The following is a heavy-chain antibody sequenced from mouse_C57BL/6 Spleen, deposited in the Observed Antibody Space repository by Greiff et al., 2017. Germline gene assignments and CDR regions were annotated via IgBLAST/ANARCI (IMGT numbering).Heavy chain of an antibody. Sequence: VQLQQSGAELVKPGASVKISCKASGYAFTGYTIHWVKQRSGQGLEWIGWIYPGGGGIKYNGKFKDKATLTADKSSSTAYMQLSSLTSEDSAVYFCARHASYWGNAMDYWGQGTSVTVSS. V-gene: IGHV1-62-2*01. CDR2: IYPGGGGI. D-gene: IGHD2-10*01. J-gene: IGHJ4*01. CDR3: ARHASYWGNAMDY. CDR1: GYAFTGYT.